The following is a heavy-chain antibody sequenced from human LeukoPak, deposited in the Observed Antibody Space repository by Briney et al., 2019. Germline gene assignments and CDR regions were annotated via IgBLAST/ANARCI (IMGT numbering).Heavy chain of an antibody. D-gene: IGHD2-15*01. CDR1: GFTFSTYA. CDR2: ISASGGTT. Sequence: GGSLTLSCAASGFTFSTYAKNWLRQAPGKGLEWISGISASGGTTYYAASVTGRFTISRDNSKEPLYLQMNSLRAEDTAVYFCARDTRSGGNCYFPFDFWGQGTLVTVSS. CDR3: ARDTRSGGNCYFPFDF. V-gene: IGHV3-23*01. J-gene: IGHJ4*02.